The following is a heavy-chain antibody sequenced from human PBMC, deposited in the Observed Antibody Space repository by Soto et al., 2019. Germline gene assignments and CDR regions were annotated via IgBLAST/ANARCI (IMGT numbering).Heavy chain of an antibody. CDR1: GGSISSYY. CDR2: IYYSGST. CDR3: ARHGDYYYYGMDV. J-gene: IGHJ6*02. Sequence: SETLSLTCTVSGGSISSYYWSWIRQPPGKGLEWIGYIYYSGSTNYNPSLKSRVTISVDTSKNQFSLKLSSVTAADTAVYYCARHGDYYYYGMDVWGQGTTDTVSS. V-gene: IGHV4-59*01. D-gene: IGHD4-17*01.